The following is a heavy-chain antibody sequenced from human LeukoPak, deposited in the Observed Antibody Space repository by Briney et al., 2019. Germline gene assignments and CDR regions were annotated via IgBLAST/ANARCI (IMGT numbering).Heavy chain of an antibody. CDR2: IHYSGST. Sequence: SETLSLTCTVSGGSISNYYWSWIRQPPGQGLEWIGYIHYSGSTNYNPSLKSRVSISVDMSTNQFSLKLTSVTAADTAVYYCARHSRAYYDFDYWGQGTLVTVSS. D-gene: IGHD1-26*01. J-gene: IGHJ4*02. CDR1: GGSISNYY. CDR3: ARHSRAYYDFDY. V-gene: IGHV4-59*08.